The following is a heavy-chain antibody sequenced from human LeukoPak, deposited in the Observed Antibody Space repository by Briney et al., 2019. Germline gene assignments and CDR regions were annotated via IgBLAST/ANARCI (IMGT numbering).Heavy chain of an antibody. CDR1: GYTFTGYY. CDR3: ARSPITIFGVASLDP. V-gene: IGHV1-2*02. J-gene: IGHJ5*02. D-gene: IGHD3-3*01. Sequence: GASVKVSCKASGYTFTGYYMHWVRQAPGQGLEWMGWINPNSGTTNYAQKFQGRVTMTRDTSITTAYMELSSLSSDDTAIYYCARSPITIFGVASLDPWGQGTLVTVSP. CDR2: INPNSGTT.